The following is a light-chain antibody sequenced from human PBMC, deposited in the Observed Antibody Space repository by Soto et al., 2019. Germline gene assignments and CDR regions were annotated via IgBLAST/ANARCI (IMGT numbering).Light chain of an antibody. V-gene: IGKV1-39*01. CDR2: GVS. J-gene: IGKJ3*01. CDR3: QQTFTSLFT. Sequence: DIQMTQSPSTLSASVEDRVTITCRASQTIGRYLSWYQQKPGTAPKVLIYGVSSLQAGVPSRFSGSGSGTDFTLTISSLQPEDFATYYCQQTFTSLFTFGPGTRVDVK. CDR1: QTIGRY.